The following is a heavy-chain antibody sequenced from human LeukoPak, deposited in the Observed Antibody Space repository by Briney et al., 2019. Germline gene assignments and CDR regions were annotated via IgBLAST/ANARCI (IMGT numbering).Heavy chain of an antibody. V-gene: IGHV1-18*04. Sequence: GASVKVSCKASGYTFTSYGISWVRQAPGRGLEWMGWISAYNGNTNYAQKLQGRVTMTTDTSTSTAYMELRSLRSDDTAVYYCARALGYCSSTSCLYDYWGQGTLVTVSS. CDR2: ISAYNGNT. CDR3: ARALGYCSSTSCLYDY. D-gene: IGHD2-2*01. J-gene: IGHJ4*02. CDR1: GYTFTSYG.